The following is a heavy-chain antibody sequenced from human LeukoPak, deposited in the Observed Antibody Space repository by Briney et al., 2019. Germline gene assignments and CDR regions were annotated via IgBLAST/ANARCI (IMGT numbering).Heavy chain of an antibody. V-gene: IGHV4-59*01. CDR1: GGSISSYY. D-gene: IGHD5-18*01. Sequence: PSETLSLTCTVSGGSISSYYWSWLRQPPGKGLEWIGYIYYSGSTNYNPSLKSRVTISVDTSKNQFSLKLSSVTAADTAVYYCARDVTAMAYFDYWGQGTLVTVSS. J-gene: IGHJ4*02. CDR2: IYYSGST. CDR3: ARDVTAMAYFDY.